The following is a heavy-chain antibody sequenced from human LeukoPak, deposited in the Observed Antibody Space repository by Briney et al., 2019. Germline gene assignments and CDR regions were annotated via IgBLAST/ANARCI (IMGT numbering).Heavy chain of an antibody. D-gene: IGHD3-10*01. V-gene: IGHV4-39*07. J-gene: IGHJ4*02. CDR2: IYYSGST. Sequence: PSETLSLTCTVSGGSISSSSYYWGWIRQPPGTGLEWVGSIYYSGSTYYNPSLKSRVTISVNTSKNQFSLKLSSVTAADTAVYYCARNSYTYYYGSGSYSNFDYWGQGTLVTVSS. CDR3: ARNSYTYYYGSGSYSNFDY. CDR1: GGSISSSSYY.